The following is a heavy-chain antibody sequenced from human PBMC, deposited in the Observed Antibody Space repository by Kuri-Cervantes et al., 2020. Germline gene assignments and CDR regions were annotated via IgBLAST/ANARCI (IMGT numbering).Heavy chain of an antibody. CDR1: GFTFSSYW. V-gene: IGHV3-7*01. D-gene: IGHD1-26*01. CDR3: ARGTWELLCYFDY. J-gene: IGHJ4*02. CDR2: IKQDGSEK. Sequence: ETLSLTCAASGFTFSSYWMSWVRQAPGKGLEWVANIKQDGSEKYYVDSVKGRFTISRDSAKNSLFLQMNSLRAEDTAVYYCARGTWELLCYFDYWGQGTLVTVSS.